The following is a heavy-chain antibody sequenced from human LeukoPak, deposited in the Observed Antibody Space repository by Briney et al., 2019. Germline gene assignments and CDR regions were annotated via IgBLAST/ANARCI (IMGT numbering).Heavy chain of an antibody. CDR2: IYYSGST. Sequence: SETLSLTCTASGGSISSYYWSWIRQPPGKGLEWIGYIYYSGSTNYNPSLKSRVTISVDTSKNQFSLKLSSVTAADTAVYYCATYGSGSYYSWFDPWGQGTLVTVSS. CDR1: GGSISSYY. CDR3: ATYGSGSYYSWFDP. D-gene: IGHD3-10*01. V-gene: IGHV4-59*08. J-gene: IGHJ5*02.